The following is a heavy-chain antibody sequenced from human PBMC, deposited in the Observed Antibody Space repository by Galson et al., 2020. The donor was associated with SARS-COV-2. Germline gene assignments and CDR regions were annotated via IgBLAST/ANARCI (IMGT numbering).Heavy chain of an antibody. CDR2: IHYSGST. V-gene: IGHV4-31*03. CDR1: GGSITSGGYY. Sequence: SETLSLTCTVSGGSITSGGYYLTWIRQHPGKDLEWIGFIHYSGSTYYNPSLKSRLTISVDTSKSQFSLRLSSVTAADSAVYYCTRDSPGFYFDSWGQGILVTVSS. J-gene: IGHJ4*02. CDR3: TRDSPGFYFDS.